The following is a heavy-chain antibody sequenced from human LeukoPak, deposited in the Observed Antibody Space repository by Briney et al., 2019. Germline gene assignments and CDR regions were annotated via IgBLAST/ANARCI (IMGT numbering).Heavy chain of an antibody. CDR3: ARDSQNDSGDYGY. CDR1: GFTFSSYE. V-gene: IGHV3-48*03. J-gene: IGHJ4*02. D-gene: IGHD4-17*01. CDR2: ISSSGSTI. Sequence: PGGSLRLSCTASGFTFSSYEMNWVRQAPGKGLEWISYISSSGSTIYYADSVKGRFTISRDNAKNTLYLQMDSLRVEDTAIYYCARDSQNDSGDYGYWGQGTLVTVSS.